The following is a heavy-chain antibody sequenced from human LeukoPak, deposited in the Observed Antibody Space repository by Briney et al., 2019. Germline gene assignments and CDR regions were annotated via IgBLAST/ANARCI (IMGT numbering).Heavy chain of an antibody. Sequence: TGGSLRLSCAASGFTFSTYSMNWVRQAPGKGLEWVSYISSSSSTTYYADSVKGRFTISRDNAKNSLYLQMNSLRAEDTAVYYCARDPYSSSWLRGDAFDIWGQGTMVTVSS. CDR2: ISSSSSTT. V-gene: IGHV3-48*04. J-gene: IGHJ3*02. D-gene: IGHD6-13*01. CDR1: GFTFSTYS. CDR3: ARDPYSSSWLRGDAFDI.